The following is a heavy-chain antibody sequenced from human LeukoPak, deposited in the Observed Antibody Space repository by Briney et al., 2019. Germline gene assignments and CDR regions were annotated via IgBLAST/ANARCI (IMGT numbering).Heavy chain of an antibody. CDR2: IIPIFGTA. CDR3: ASGTGSYRRNWFDP. Sequence: GSSVKVSRKASGGTFSSYAISWVRQAPGQGLEWMGGIIPIFGTANYAQKFQGRVTITADESTSTAYMELSSLRSEDTAVYYCASGTGSYRRNWFDPWGQGTLVTVSS. J-gene: IGHJ5*02. CDR1: GGTFSSYA. V-gene: IGHV1-69*01. D-gene: IGHD3-16*02.